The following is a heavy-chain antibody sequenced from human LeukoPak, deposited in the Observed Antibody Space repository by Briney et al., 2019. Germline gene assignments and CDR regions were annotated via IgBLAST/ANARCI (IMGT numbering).Heavy chain of an antibody. CDR3: ARNNRPDSGGYIRS. V-gene: IGHV3-33*01. CDR2: IWYDGSNK. CDR1: GFTFSSYG. J-gene: IGHJ5*02. Sequence: GGSLRLSCAASGFTFSSYGMHWVRQAPGKGLEWVAVIWYDGSNKYYADSVKGRFTISRDNSKNTLYLQMNSLRAEDTAVYYCARNNRPDSGGYIRSWGQGTLVTVSS. D-gene: IGHD3-22*01.